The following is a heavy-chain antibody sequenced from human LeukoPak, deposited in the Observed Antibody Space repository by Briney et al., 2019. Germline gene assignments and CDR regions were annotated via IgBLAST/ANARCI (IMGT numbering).Heavy chain of an antibody. CDR3: TTDSAIN. CDR2: IKRNIDGATT. Sequence: GGSLRLSCRASGFSISNSWMTWVRQAPGKGLEWVGRIKRNIDGATTDCIAPVKGRFTFSRDDSENTAFLQMSGLKTEDTAVYYCTTDSAINWGQGTLVTVSS. V-gene: IGHV3-15*01. D-gene: IGHD5-12*01. CDR1: GFSISNSW. J-gene: IGHJ4*02.